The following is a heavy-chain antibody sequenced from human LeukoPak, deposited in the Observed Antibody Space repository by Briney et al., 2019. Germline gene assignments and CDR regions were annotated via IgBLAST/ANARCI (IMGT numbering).Heavy chain of an antibody. Sequence: SGGSLRLSCAASGFTVSSNYMSWVRQAPGKGLEWVSAISGSGGSTYYADSVKGRFTISRDNSKNTLYLQMNSLRAEDTAVYYCAKRDFRAAAGTRWFDPWGQGTLVTVSS. CDR3: AKRDFRAAAGTRWFDP. CDR1: GFTVSSNY. V-gene: IGHV3-23*01. J-gene: IGHJ5*02. CDR2: ISGSGGST. D-gene: IGHD6-13*01.